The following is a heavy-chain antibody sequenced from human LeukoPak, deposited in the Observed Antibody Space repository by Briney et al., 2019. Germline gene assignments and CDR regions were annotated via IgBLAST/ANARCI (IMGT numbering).Heavy chain of an antibody. D-gene: IGHD2-8*01. CDR1: GYTFTGYY. V-gene: IGHV1-2*02. CDR2: INPNSGGT. Sequence: ASVKVSCKASGYTFTGYYMHWVRQAPGQGLEWMGWINPNSGGTNYAQKFQGRVTMIRDTSISTACMELSRLRSDDTAVYYCARSNGDDAFDIWGQGTMVTVSS. CDR3: ARSNGDDAFDI. J-gene: IGHJ3*02.